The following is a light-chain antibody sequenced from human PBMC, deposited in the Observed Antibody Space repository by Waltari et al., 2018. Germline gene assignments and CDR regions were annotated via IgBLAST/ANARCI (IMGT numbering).Light chain of an antibody. V-gene: IGLV2-14*01. CDR1: SSDVGGYNH. J-gene: IGLJ1*01. CDR3: SSFTSRHLYV. CDR2: EVN. Sequence: QSALTQPASVSGSPGQSITISCPGSSSDVGGYNHFSWYQQDPGKVPKIMIHEVNNPPSGVSSRFSGSKAGNTPSLTISGLQADDEADYYCSSFTSRHLYVFGTGTAVTVL.